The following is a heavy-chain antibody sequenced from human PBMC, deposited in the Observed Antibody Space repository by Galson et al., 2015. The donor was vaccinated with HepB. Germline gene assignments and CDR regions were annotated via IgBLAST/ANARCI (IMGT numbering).Heavy chain of an antibody. V-gene: IGHV3-7*01. Sequence: SLRLSCAASGFTFSSYWMSWVRQAPGKGLEWVANIKQDGSEKYYVDSVKGRFTISRDNAKNSLYLQMNSLRAEDTAVYYCARAGPVLLWFGELLNGAESAFDYWGQGTLVTVSS. CDR3: ARAGPVLLWFGELLNGAESAFDY. CDR1: GFTFSSYW. J-gene: IGHJ4*02. CDR2: IKQDGSEK. D-gene: IGHD3-10*01.